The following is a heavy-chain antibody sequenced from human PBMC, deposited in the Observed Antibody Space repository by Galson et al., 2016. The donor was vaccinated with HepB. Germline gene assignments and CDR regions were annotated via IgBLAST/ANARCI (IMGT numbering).Heavy chain of an antibody. D-gene: IGHD3-10*01. CDR2: ISTHGFGT. CDR1: GFTFSDYA. Sequence: SLRLSCAASGFTFSDYALHWVRQAPGQGLECVSTISTHGFGTYYANSVKGRFTISRDNSTNTLFLQMSRLRAEDTAVYYCVATLVGFGELSGPSDYWGQGTLVTVSS. CDR3: VATLVGFGELSGPSDY. J-gene: IGHJ4*02. V-gene: IGHV3-64D*06.